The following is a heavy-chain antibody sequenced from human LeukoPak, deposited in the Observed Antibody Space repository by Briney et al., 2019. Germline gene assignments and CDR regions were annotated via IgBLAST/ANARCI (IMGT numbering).Heavy chain of an antibody. CDR1: GGSLSGHY. CDR3: ARLLDNDISGGPDTFDE. Sequence: PSETLSLTCTVSGGSLSGHYWSWIRQPPGKRLEWIGYVSYTGRTKYNPSLQGRVTISIDTSKSQFSLKLTSVTSADTAVYSCARLLDNDISGGPDTFDEWGQGTTVIVSS. V-gene: IGHV4-59*11. CDR2: VSYTGRT. D-gene: IGHD3-22*01. J-gene: IGHJ3*01.